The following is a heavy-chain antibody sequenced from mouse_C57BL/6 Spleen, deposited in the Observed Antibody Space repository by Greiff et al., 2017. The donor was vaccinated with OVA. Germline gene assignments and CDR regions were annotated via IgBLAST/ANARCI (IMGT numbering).Heavy chain of an antibody. V-gene: IGHV1-69*01. J-gene: IGHJ4*01. CDR3: ARRGAYDYGDFYYAMGY. CDR2: IDPSDSYT. CDR1: GYTFISYW. D-gene: IGHD2-4*01. Sequence: QVQLQQPGAELVMPGASVKLSCKASGYTFISYWMHWVKQRPGQGLEWIGEIDPSDSYTNYNQKFKGKSTLTVDKSSSTAYMQLSSLTSEDSAVYYCARRGAYDYGDFYYAMGYWGQGTSVTVSS.